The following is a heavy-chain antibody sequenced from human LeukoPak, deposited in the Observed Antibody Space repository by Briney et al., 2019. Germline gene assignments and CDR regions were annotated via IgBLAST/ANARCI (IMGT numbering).Heavy chain of an antibody. J-gene: IGHJ4*02. D-gene: IGHD3-3*01. Sequence: GESLKISCKGSGYSFTSYWIGWVRQMPGKGLEWMGIIYPGDSDTRYSPSFQGQVTISADKSISTAYLQWSRLKASDTAMYYCARLTPHLEWFYYFDYWGQGTLVTVSS. V-gene: IGHV5-51*01. CDR2: IYPGDSDT. CDR3: ARLTPHLEWFYYFDY. CDR1: GYSFTSYW.